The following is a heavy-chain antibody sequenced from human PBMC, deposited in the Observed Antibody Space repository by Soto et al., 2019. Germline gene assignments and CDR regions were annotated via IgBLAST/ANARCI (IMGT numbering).Heavy chain of an antibody. CDR1: GGSISSSSYY. CDR2: IYYSGST. Sequence: QLQLQESGPGLVKPSETLSLTCTVSGGSISSSSYYWGWIRQPPGKGLEWIGSIYYSGSTYYNPSLKSRVTISVDTSKNQFSLKLSSVTAADTAVYYCARTRSIAAPKEPFDYWGQGTLVTVSS. V-gene: IGHV4-39*01. J-gene: IGHJ4*02. CDR3: ARTRSIAAPKEPFDY. D-gene: IGHD6-6*01.